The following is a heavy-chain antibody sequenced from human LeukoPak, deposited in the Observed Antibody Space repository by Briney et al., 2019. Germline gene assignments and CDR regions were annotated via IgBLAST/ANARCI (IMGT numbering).Heavy chain of an antibody. CDR2: INWKTGAT. CDR3: ARVASNYDFDY. V-gene: IGHV3-20*04. D-gene: IGHD4-11*01. Sequence: GGSLRLSCAASGFSFDDYGMSWVRQAPGKGLEWLSGINWKTGATGYSDSVKGRFTISKDNTKNSLYLQMNSLRAEDTALYYCARVASNYDFDYWGQGTLVTVSS. CDR1: GFSFDDYG. J-gene: IGHJ4*02.